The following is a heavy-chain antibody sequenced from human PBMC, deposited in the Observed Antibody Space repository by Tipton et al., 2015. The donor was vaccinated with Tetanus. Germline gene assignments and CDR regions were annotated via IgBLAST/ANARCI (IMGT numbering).Heavy chain of an antibody. Sequence: GLVKPSESLSLTCAVSGESLSGHFWSWVRQPPGKGLEWIGEITPRGSASYNPSLKSRVSILGDTSKNQFSLNLTSVTGADTAIYYFAGPIKQWLVPLDLWGQGILVTVSS. CDR3: AGPIKQWLVPLDL. V-gene: IGHV4-34*01. J-gene: IGHJ5*02. CDR1: GESLSGHF. D-gene: IGHD6-19*01. CDR2: ITPRGSA.